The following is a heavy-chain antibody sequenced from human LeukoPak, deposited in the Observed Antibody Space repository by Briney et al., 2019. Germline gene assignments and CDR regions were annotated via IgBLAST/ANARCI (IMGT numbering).Heavy chain of an antibody. J-gene: IGHJ4*02. CDR1: GYTFTGYY. V-gene: IGHV1-2*06. D-gene: IGHD5-18*01. Sequence: ASVKVSCKASGYTFTGYYMHWVRQAPGQGLEWMGRINPNSGGTNYAQKFQGRVTMTRGTSISTAYMELSRLRSADTAVYYCARDLRGYSYGYAYWGQGTLVTVSS. CDR3: ARDLRGYSYGYAY. CDR2: INPNSGGT.